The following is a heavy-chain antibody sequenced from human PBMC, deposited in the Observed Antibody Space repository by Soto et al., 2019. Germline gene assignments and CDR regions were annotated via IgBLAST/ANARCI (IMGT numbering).Heavy chain of an antibody. CDR3: ARMRNYYDSSGYYDY. CDR2: INHSGNT. Sequence: QVQLQQWGAGLLKPSETLSLTCAVYGGSFSGYYWSWIRQPPGKGLEWIGEINHSGNTNYNPSLKSRVTISVDTSKNQFSLKLSSVTAADTAVYYCARMRNYYDSSGYYDYWGQGTLVTVSS. D-gene: IGHD3-22*01. V-gene: IGHV4-34*01. CDR1: GGSFSGYY. J-gene: IGHJ4*02.